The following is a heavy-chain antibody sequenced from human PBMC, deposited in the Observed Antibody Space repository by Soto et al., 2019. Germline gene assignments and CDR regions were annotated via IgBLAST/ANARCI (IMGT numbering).Heavy chain of an antibody. CDR1: GYSFNCYW. CDR3: MRQLGVDADNWLDP. V-gene: IGHV5-51*01. J-gene: IGHJ5*02. D-gene: IGHD2-8*01. Sequence: EYLKISFVGSGYSFNCYWLGWVRQIPGKGLEWMGIIYPGDSDTRYSPSFHGQVTISADKSINTAYLQWRSLKASDTAMYYCMRQLGVDADNWLDPWGQGTLVTVSS. CDR2: IYPGDSDT.